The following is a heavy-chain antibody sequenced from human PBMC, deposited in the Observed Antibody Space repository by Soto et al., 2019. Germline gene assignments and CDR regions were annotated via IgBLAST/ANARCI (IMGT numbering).Heavy chain of an antibody. Sequence: EVQLAESGGGLAQPGGSLRLSCAASGFTLRGYAMVWVRQAPGKGLEYVSGISSNGVGKYYANFVQGRFTISRDNSKNTVYLQMGSLRPEDMAVYYCARRARPDFYYMDVWGKGTTVTVSS. CDR3: ARRARPDFYYMDV. CDR2: ISSNGVGK. J-gene: IGHJ6*03. CDR1: GFTLRGYA. D-gene: IGHD6-6*01. V-gene: IGHV3-64*01.